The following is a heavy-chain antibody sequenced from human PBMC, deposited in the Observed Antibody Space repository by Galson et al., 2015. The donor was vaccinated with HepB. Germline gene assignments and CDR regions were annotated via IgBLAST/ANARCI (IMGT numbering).Heavy chain of an antibody. CDR3: ARDSDIVVVPAATDAFDI. D-gene: IGHD2-2*01. Sequence: SLRLSCAASGFTFSSYAMHWVRQAPGKGLEWVAVKSYDGSNKYYADSVKGRFTISRDNPKNTLYLQMNSLRAEDTAVYYCARDSDIVVVPAATDAFDIWGQGTMVTVSS. CDR2: KSYDGSNK. CDR1: GFTFSSYA. V-gene: IGHV3-30-3*01. J-gene: IGHJ3*02.